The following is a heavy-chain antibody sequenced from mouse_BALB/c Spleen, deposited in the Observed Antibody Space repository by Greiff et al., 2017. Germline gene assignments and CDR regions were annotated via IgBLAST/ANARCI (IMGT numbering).Heavy chain of an antibody. J-gene: IGHJ3*01. Sequence: EVMLVESGGGLVQPGGSRKLSCAASGFTFSSFGMHWVRQAPEKGLEWVAYISRGSSTIYYADTVKGRFTISRDNTKNTLFLQMTSLRSEDTAMYYCVKHTDYEERGWFDYWGQGTLVTVSA. CDR2: ISRGSSTI. V-gene: IGHV5-17*02. D-gene: IGHD2-4*01. CDR3: VKHTDYEERGWFDY. CDR1: GFTFSSFG.